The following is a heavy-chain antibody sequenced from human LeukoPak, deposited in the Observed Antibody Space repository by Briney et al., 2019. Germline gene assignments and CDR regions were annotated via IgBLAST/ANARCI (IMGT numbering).Heavy chain of an antibody. Sequence: GGSLRLSCAASGFTFSSFAMSWVRRAPGKGLEWVSGIVGSGGDIYHADSVKGRFTISRDNSKNTLYLQMNSLRAEDTAVYYCARGPSGYHNTGGQGTLVTVSS. J-gene: IGHJ4*02. D-gene: IGHD5-12*01. CDR1: GFTFSSFA. V-gene: IGHV3-23*01. CDR2: IVGSGGDI. CDR3: ARGPSGYHNT.